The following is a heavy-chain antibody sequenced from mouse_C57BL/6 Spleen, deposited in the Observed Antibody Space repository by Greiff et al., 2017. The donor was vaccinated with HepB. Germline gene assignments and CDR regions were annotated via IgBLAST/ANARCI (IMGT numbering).Heavy chain of an antibody. J-gene: IGHJ4*01. Sequence: QVQLKQPGAELVKPGASVKLSCKASGYTFTSYWMQWVKQRPGQGLEWIGEIDPSDSYTNYNQKFKGKATLTVDTSSSTAYMQLSSLTSEDSAVYYCAVNQDMELRGGYAMDYWGQGTSVTVSS. V-gene: IGHV1-50*01. D-gene: IGHD1-1*01. CDR3: AVNQDMELRGGYAMDY. CDR2: IDPSDSYT. CDR1: GYTFTSYW.